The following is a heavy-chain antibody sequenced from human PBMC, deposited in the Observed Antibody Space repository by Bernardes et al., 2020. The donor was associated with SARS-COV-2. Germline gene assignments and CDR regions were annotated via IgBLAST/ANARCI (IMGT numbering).Heavy chain of an antibody. CDR2: ISWNSGSI. J-gene: IGHJ4*02. CDR1: GFTFSSYC. Sequence: GGSLRLSCAGTGFTFSSYCMHWVRQAPGKGLEWVSGISWNSGSIDYADSVKGRFTISRDNAKNSLYLQMNSLRAEDTALYFCAKDRYSDFWYPSDWGQGTLVTVSS. CDR3: AKDRYSDFWYPSD. D-gene: IGHD3-3*01. V-gene: IGHV3-9*01.